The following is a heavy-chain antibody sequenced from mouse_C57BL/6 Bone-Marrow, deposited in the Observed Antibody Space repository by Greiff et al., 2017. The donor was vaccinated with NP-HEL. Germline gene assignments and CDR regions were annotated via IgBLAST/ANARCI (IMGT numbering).Heavy chain of an antibody. CDR1: GFTFSSYG. Sequence: EVKLVESGGDLVKPGGSLKLSCAASGFTFSSYGMSWVRQTPDKRLEWVATISSGGSYTYYPDSVKGRFPISRDNAKNTLYLQMSSLKSEDTAMYYCARRGYPAWFAYWGQGTLVTVSA. CDR2: ISSGGSYT. J-gene: IGHJ3*01. V-gene: IGHV5-6*02. CDR3: ARRGYPAWFAY. D-gene: IGHD2-2*01.